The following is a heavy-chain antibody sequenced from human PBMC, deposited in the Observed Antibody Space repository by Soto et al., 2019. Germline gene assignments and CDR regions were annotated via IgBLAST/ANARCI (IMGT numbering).Heavy chain of an antibody. J-gene: IGHJ4*02. CDR3: ARTYCAADCPRRDFDY. Sequence: ASVKVSCKASGYILSSYNMHSVRQAPGQGLEWMGIINPSGGRTSYAKKIQDRVTMTRDTSTSTVYMELSSLRSDDTAVYYCARTYCAADCPRRDFDYWGQGTLVTVSS. CDR1: GYILSSYN. CDR2: INPSGGRT. D-gene: IGHD2-21*02. V-gene: IGHV1-46*01.